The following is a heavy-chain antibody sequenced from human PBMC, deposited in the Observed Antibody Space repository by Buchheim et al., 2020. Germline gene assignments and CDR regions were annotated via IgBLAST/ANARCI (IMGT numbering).Heavy chain of an antibody. CDR1: GFTFSSYW. D-gene: IGHD3-9*01. J-gene: IGHJ4*02. CDR3: ARDRYDILTGPDGFDY. Sequence: EVQLVESGGGLVQPGGSLRLSCAASGFTFSSYWMSWVRQAPGKGLEWVANIKQDGSEQYYVDSVKGRFTISRDNAQNSLYLQMNSLRAEDTAVYYCARDRYDILTGPDGFDYWGQGTL. CDR2: IKQDGSEQ. V-gene: IGHV3-7*01.